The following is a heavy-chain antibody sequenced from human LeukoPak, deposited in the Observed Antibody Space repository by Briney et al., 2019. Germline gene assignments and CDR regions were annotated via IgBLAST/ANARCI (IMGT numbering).Heavy chain of an antibody. CDR3: VKGYSSNWGAFDI. CDR1: GFTFSSYA. Sequence: GGSLRLSCSASGFTFSSYAMHWVRQAPGKGLEYVSAISSNGGSTYYADSVKGRFTISRDNSKNTLYLQMSSLRVEDTAVYYCVKGYSSNWGAFDIWGQGTMVTVSS. V-gene: IGHV3-64D*09. D-gene: IGHD6-13*01. CDR2: ISSNGGST. J-gene: IGHJ3*02.